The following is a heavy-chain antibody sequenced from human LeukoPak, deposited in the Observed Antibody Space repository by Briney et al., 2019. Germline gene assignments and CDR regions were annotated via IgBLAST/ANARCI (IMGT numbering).Heavy chain of an antibody. V-gene: IGHV3-23*01. Sequence: GGSLRLSCAASGFTFSSYAMSWVRQAPGKGLEWVSAISGSGGSTYYADSVKGRFTISRDNSKNTLYLQMYSLRAEDTAVYYCAKVPGGYVYYYYYYMDVWGKGTTVTVSS. D-gene: IGHD5-12*01. J-gene: IGHJ6*03. CDR2: ISGSGGST. CDR1: GFTFSSYA. CDR3: AKVPGGYVYYYYYYMDV.